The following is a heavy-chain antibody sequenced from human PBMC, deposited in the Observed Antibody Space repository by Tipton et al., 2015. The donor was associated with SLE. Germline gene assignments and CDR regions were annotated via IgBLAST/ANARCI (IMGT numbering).Heavy chain of an antibody. D-gene: IGHD2-15*01. V-gene: IGHV4-39*07. CDR3: ATIDPDGESGVMPGNY. Sequence: TLSLTCTVSGGSISSSSYYWGWIRQPPGKGLEWIGSIYYSGSTYYNPSLKSRVTISVDTSNNQFSLNLSSVTAADTAVYYCATIDPDGESGVMPGNYWGQGTLVTVSS. CDR1: GGSISSSSYY. CDR2: IYYSGST. J-gene: IGHJ4*02.